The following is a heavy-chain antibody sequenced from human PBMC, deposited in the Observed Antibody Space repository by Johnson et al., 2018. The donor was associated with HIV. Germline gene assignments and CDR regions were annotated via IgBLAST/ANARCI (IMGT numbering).Heavy chain of an antibody. CDR1: GFTFDDFG. CDR3: ARDKWATN. D-gene: IGHD1-26*01. CDR2: INWNGGST. V-gene: IGHV3-20*04. J-gene: IGHJ3*01. Sequence: VQLVESGGGLVQPGGSLRLSCVASGFTFDDFGMGWVRQAPGKGLEWVSGINWNGGSTDYSDSVKGRFTISRDNANNSLYLQMNSLRAEDTAFYYCARDKWATNWGQGTMVTVSS.